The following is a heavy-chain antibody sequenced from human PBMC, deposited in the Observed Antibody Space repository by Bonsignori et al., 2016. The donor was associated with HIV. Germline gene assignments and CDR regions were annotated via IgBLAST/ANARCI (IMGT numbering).Heavy chain of an antibody. CDR2: IKSDGSSA. D-gene: IGHD4-23*01. Sequence: VQLVESGGGIVQPGGSLRLACAASGFDFSIYWMHWVRQAPGKGLVWVSRIKSDGSSADYVDSVKGRFTMSRDNGKNTVYLQMNRLRAEDTAVYYCGSGSVISHWGQGTLVTV. V-gene: IGHV3-74*01. J-gene: IGHJ4*02. CDR1: GFDFSIYW. CDR3: GSGSVISH.